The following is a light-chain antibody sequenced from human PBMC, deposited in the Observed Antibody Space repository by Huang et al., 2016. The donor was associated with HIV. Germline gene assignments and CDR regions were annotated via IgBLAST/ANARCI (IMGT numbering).Light chain of an antibody. V-gene: IGKV3-15*01. J-gene: IGKJ2*01. CDR3: QQYYNWPPMYT. CDR1: QSISSN. CDR2: GAS. Sequence: EIVMTQSPATLSVSPGERATLSCRASQSISSNLAWYQQKPGQAPRLLIHGASTRATGIPARFSGSGSVTEFTLTISSLQSEDFAVYYCQQYYNWPPMYTFGQGTKLEIK.